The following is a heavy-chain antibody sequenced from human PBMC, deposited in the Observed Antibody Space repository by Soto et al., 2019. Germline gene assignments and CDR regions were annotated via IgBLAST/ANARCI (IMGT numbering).Heavy chain of an antibody. CDR1: GYSFTSYC. V-gene: IGHV5-51*01. CDR2: IYPGDSDT. CDR3: AGGGVRGVITRTRDYYGMDV. D-gene: IGHD3-10*01. Sequence: PGESLKISCKGSGYSFTSYCIGWVRQMPGKGLEWMGIIYPGDSDTRYSPSFQGQATISADKSISTAYLQWSSLKASDTAMYYCAGGGVRGVITRTRDYYGMDVWGQGTTVTVSS. J-gene: IGHJ6*02.